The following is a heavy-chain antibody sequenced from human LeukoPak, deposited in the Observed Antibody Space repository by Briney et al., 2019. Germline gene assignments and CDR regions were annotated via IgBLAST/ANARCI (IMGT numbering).Heavy chain of an antibody. CDR3: ARELWDTMVRGVIFDY. J-gene: IGHJ4*02. D-gene: IGHD3-10*01. CDR2: INPNSGGT. Sequence: ASVKVSCKASGYTLTDYYMHWVRQAPGQGLEWMGWINPNSGGTNYAQKFQGRVTMTRDTSISTAYMELRRLRYDDTAVYYCARELWDTMVRGVIFDYWGQGTLVTVSS. V-gene: IGHV1-2*02. CDR1: GYTLTDYY.